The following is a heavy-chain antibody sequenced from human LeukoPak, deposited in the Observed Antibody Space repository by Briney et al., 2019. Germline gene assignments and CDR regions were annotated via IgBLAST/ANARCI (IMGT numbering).Heavy chain of an antibody. CDR1: GGSISSGGYY. J-gene: IGHJ5*02. CDR2: IYYSGST. D-gene: IGHD2-2*02. CDR3: ARDLCSSTNCYTPWFDP. Sequence: PSQTLSLTCTVSGGSISSGGYYGSWIRQHPGKGLEWIGYIYYSGSTYYNPSLKSRVTISVDTSKNQFSLKLSSVTAADTAVYYYARDLCSSTNCYTPWFDPWGQGTLVTVSS. V-gene: IGHV4-31*03.